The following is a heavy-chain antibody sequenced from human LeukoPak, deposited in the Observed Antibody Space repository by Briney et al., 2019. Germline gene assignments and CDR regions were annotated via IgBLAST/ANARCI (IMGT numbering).Heavy chain of an antibody. Sequence: GGSLRLSCAASGFTFSSYWMSWVRQAPGKGLEWVANIKQDGSEKYYVDSVKGRFTISRDNSKNTLYLQMNSLRAEDTAVYYCAKDHGYSSGRYWYFDLWGRGTLVTVSS. CDR1: GFTFSSYW. CDR3: AKDHGYSSGRYWYFDL. V-gene: IGHV3-7*03. J-gene: IGHJ2*01. D-gene: IGHD6-19*01. CDR2: IKQDGSEK.